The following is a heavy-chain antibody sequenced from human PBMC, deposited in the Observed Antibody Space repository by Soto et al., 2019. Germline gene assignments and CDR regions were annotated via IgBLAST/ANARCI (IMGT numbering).Heavy chain of an antibody. CDR2: INHSGST. D-gene: IGHD3-10*01. Sequence: LSLTCAVYGGSFSGYYWSWIRQPPGKGLEWIGEINHSGSTNYNPSLRSRVTISVDTSKNQFSLKLSSVTAADTAVYYCARGRGDGYNINQINFDYWGQGTLVTVSS. CDR1: GGSFSGYY. CDR3: ARGRGDGYNINQINFDY. V-gene: IGHV4-34*01. J-gene: IGHJ4*02.